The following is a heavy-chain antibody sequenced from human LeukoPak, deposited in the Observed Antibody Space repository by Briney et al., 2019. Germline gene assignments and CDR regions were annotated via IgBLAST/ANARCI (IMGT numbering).Heavy chain of an antibody. D-gene: IGHD2-15*01. CDR1: GYTFTSYD. J-gene: IGHJ4*02. CDR2: MNPNSGNT. CDR3: ARVVLGRVAAIGY. V-gene: IGHV1-8*01. Sequence: EASVKVSCKASGYTFTSYDINWVRQATGQGLEWMGWMNPNSGNTGYAQKFQGRVTMTRNTSISTAYMELSSLRSEDTAVYYCARVVLGRVAAIGYWGQGTLVTVSS.